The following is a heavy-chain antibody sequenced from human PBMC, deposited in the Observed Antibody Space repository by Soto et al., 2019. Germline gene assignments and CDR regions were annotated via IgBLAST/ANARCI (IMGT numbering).Heavy chain of an antibody. CDR1: GFTFRTYW. V-gene: IGHV3-7*05. CDR3: ARDGSTSWYSYDYPGMDV. D-gene: IGHD5-18*01. Sequence: EVQLVESGGGLVQPGGSLRLSCAASGFTFRTYWLSWVRQVPGKGLEWVANINLDGSEKNYVDSVKGRFTSSRDNARNSLYLQMSSLRAEDTALYYCARDGSTSWYSYDYPGMDVWGQGTTVTVSS. J-gene: IGHJ6*02. CDR2: INLDGSEK.